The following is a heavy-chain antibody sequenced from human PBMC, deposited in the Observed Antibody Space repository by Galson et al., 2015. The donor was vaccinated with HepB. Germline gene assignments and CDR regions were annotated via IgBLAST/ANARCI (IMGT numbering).Heavy chain of an antibody. D-gene: IGHD4-17*01. V-gene: IGHV4-39*01. Sequence: SETLSLTCTVSGGSISGSSYYWGWIRQPPGKGLEWIGSIYYSGTTYYNPSLKSRVTISVDTSKNQFSLKLTSVTAADTAVYYCARHDYGDYGGFDYWGQGTLVTVSS. J-gene: IGHJ4*02. CDR1: GGSISGSSYY. CDR3: ARHDYGDYGGFDY. CDR2: IYYSGTT.